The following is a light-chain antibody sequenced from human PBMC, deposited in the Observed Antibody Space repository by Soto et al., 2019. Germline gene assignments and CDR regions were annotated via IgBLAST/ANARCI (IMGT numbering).Light chain of an antibody. CDR3: QQRSNWPPIT. CDR1: QDISDY. J-gene: IGKJ5*01. V-gene: IGKV1-9*01. Sequence: DIQLTQSPSFLSASVGDRVTITCRASQDISDYLAWYQQRPGKAPKLLIYAASTLQSGVPSRFSGSGSGTDFTLTISSLEPEDFAVYYCQQRSNWPPITFGQGTRLEIK. CDR2: AAS.